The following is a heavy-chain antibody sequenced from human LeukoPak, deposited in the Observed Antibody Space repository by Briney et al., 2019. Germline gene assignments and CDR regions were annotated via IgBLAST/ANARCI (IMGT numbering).Heavy chain of an antibody. CDR2: IYYSGST. V-gene: IGHV4-59*01. CDR3: ARRRDGYNYFDH. CDR1: GGSISDYY. J-gene: IGHJ4*02. Sequence: SETLSLTCTVSGGSISDYYWSWIRQPPGKGLEWIGYIYYSGSTNYNPSLKSRVTISVDTSKNQFSLKLSSVTAADTAVYYCARRRDGYNYFDHWGQGTLVTVSS. D-gene: IGHD5-24*01.